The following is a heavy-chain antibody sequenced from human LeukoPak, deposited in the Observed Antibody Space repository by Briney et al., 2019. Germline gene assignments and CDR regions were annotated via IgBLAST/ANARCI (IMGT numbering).Heavy chain of an antibody. D-gene: IGHD5/OR15-5a*01. J-gene: IGHJ4*02. CDR1: GFTFCSYA. Sequence: GGSLRLSCAAYGFTFCSYAMHWVRQEAGKGLEWVVVISYDVRNKYYADSVKGRPTIYRDNSKHSLYMQMNSQRAEDTAVYYCARGSTYIDYWGQGALVTVST. CDR3: ARGSTYIDY. V-gene: IGHV3-30*04. CDR2: ISYDVRNK.